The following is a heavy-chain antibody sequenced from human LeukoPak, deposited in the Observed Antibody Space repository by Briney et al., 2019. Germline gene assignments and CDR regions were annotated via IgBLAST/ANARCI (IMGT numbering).Heavy chain of an antibody. J-gene: IGHJ5*02. Sequence: SETLSLTCTVSGGSISSSSYYWGWIRQPPGKGLEWIASIYYSGSTYYSPSLKSRVTISVDTSKNQFSLKLTSVTAADTAVYYWARAGRGSPPNGFDAWGQGTLVTVSS. V-gene: IGHV4-39*07. D-gene: IGHD1-1*01. CDR3: ARAGRGSPPNGFDA. CDR1: GGSISSSSYY. CDR2: IYYSGST.